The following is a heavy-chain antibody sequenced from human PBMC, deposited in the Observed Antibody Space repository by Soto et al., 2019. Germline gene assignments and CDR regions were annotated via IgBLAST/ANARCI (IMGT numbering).Heavy chain of an antibody. D-gene: IGHD5-12*01. Sequence: ESGGGVVQPGRSLRLSCAASGFTFSSYGMHWVRQAPGKGLEWVAVISYDGSNKYYADSVKGRFTISRDNSKNTLYLQMNSLRAEDTAVYYCAKDRGYDWNNAKDWGQGTLVTVSS. V-gene: IGHV3-30*18. CDR1: GFTFSSYG. J-gene: IGHJ4*02. CDR2: ISYDGSNK. CDR3: AKDRGYDWNNAKD.